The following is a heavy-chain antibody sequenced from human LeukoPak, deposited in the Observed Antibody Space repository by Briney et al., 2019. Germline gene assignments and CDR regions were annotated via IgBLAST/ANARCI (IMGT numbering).Heavy chain of an antibody. Sequence: ASVRVSCKASGYTFSSYGISWVRQAPGQGLEWMGWISGYNSKTEYAQKFQGRVIMTTDTSTSTAYMELRSLRSDDTAVYYCARSAVTGTSPFDFWGQGTLVTVSS. J-gene: IGHJ4*02. CDR1: GYTFSSYG. CDR3: ARSAVTGTSPFDF. V-gene: IGHV1-18*01. CDR2: ISGYNSKT. D-gene: IGHD6-19*01.